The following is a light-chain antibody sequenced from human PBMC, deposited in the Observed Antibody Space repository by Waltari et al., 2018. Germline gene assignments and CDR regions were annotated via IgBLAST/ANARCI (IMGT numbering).Light chain of an antibody. J-gene: IGKJ2*01. CDR2: DAS. CDR1: QSVSSY. V-gene: IGKV3-11*01. Sequence: EIVLTQSPATLSLSPGDRATLSCRASQSVSSYLAWYQQKPGQAPRLLIYDASNRATGIPARISGSGSGTDFTLTISSLEPEDFAVYYCQQRSNWPSNTFGQGTKLEIK. CDR3: QQRSNWPSNT.